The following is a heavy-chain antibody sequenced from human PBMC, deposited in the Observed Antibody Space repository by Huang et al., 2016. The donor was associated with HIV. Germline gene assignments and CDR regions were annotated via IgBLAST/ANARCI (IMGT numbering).Heavy chain of an antibody. V-gene: IGHV4-61*09. J-gene: IGHJ2*01. Sequence: QVQLQESGPGLVKPSQTLSVTCNVTGGSINSGSYFWPWIRQPAERGLEWIGHRYTSGSIDYNPSLKSRITFSVDTLKNQFSLKLTSVTAADTAVYYCARADGFPYWRLDLWGRGTLVTVSS. D-gene: IGHD3-10*01. CDR3: ARADGFPYWRLDL. CDR1: GGSINSGSYF. CDR2: RYTSGSI.